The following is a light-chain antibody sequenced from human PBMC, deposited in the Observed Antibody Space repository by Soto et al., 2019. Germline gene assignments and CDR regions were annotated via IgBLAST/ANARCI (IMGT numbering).Light chain of an antibody. J-gene: IGKJ4*01. Sequence: EIVLTQSPATLSLSPGERATLSCLASQSISSHLDWYKQTPGQTPRLLMYDASNRATAVPARFSGSGSGTDFTLTISSLEPEDLAVYDCQQRSTWPLTFGGGTKVEIK. CDR1: QSISSH. CDR3: QQRSTWPLT. CDR2: DAS. V-gene: IGKV3-11*01.